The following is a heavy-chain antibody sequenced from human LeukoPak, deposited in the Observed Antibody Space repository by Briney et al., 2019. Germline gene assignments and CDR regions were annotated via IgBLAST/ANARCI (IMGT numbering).Heavy chain of an antibody. D-gene: IGHD3-3*01. CDR1: GYTFTSYG. V-gene: IGHV1-18*01. CDR2: ISAYNGNT. Sequence: ASVKVSCKASGYTFTSYGISWVRQAPGQGLEWMGWISAYNGNTNYAQKLQGRVTMTTGTSTSTAYMELRSLRSDDTAVYYCARSSKANYDFWSGYFFDPWGQGTLVTVSS. CDR3: ARSSKANYDFWSGYFFDP. J-gene: IGHJ5*02.